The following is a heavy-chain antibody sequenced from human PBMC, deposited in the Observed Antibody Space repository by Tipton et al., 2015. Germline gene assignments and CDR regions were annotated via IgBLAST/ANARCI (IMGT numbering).Heavy chain of an antibody. V-gene: IGHV3-23*01. CDR1: GFTFNTYA. D-gene: IGHD1-1*01. CDR2: ISGTGGST. Sequence: SLRLSCAASGFTFNTYAMNWVRQAPGKGLEWVSAISGTGGSTYYVASVRGRFTVSRDNSKNTLYLQMNSLGAEDTAVYYCAKCIWGTGTHINPRDYWGPGTLVTVSS. J-gene: IGHJ4*02. CDR3: AKCIWGTGTHINPRDY.